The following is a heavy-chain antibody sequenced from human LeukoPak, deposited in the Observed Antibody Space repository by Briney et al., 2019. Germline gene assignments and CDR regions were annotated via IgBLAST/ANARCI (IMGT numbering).Heavy chain of an antibody. J-gene: IGHJ6*02. V-gene: IGHV1-69*13. Sequence: SVKVSCKASGYTFTSYAISWVRQAPGQGLEWMGGIIPIFGTANYAQKFQGRVTITADESTSTAYMELSSLRSEDTAVYYCARPLNWNDGYYGMDVWGQGTTVTVSS. D-gene: IGHD1-1*01. CDR1: GYTFTSYA. CDR2: IIPIFGTA. CDR3: ARPLNWNDGYYGMDV.